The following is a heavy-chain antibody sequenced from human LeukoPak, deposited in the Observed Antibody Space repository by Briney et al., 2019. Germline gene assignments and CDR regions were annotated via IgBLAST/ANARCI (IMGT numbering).Heavy chain of an antibody. J-gene: IGHJ4*02. CDR3: ARDLVSIAAFFDY. Sequence: SVKVSCKASGGTFSSYAISWVRQAPGQGLEWMGGIIPIFGTANYAQKFQGRVTITADESTSTAYMELSSLRSEDTAVYYCARDLVSIAAFFDYWGQGTLVTVSS. D-gene: IGHD6-6*01. V-gene: IGHV1-69*01. CDR2: IIPIFGTA. CDR1: GGTFSSYA.